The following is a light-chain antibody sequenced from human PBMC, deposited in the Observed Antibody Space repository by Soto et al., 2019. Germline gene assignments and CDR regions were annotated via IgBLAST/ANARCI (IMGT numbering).Light chain of an antibody. CDR2: RNN. V-gene: IGLV1-44*01. CDR1: ISNIGGNT. J-gene: IGLJ3*02. CDR3: ATWDDSLNGPV. Sequence: QSVLTQPPSTSGTPGQRVTISCSGTISNIGGNTVNWYQHVPGSAPKLLIYRNNRRPSEVPDRFSGSKSGTSASLAISGLQSDDEADYYCATWDDSLNGPVFGGGTKLTVL.